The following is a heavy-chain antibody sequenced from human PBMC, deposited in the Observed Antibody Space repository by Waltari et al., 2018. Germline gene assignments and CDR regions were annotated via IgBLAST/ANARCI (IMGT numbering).Heavy chain of an antibody. CDR2: LSASDSRT. J-gene: IGHJ4*02. V-gene: IGHV3-23*04. D-gene: IGHD1-26*01. CDR3: AMSLTVLVRADH. CDR1: GFTFSSYA. Sequence: EVRLVESGGGLVKPGGSLRLSCAASGFTFSSYAMNWVRQAPGKGLEWVAGLSASDSRTFYAASVKGRFTISRDNSNNTLYAQMTSLTPEDTATYYCAMSLTVLVRADHWGQGTLVAVSA.